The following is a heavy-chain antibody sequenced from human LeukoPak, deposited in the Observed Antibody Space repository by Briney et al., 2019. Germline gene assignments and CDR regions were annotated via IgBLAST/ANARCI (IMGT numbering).Heavy chain of an antibody. D-gene: IGHD5-18*01. CDR2: ISWDGGST. V-gene: IGHV3-43D*03. CDR3: AKDLRERPADRGYSYGVDY. J-gene: IGHJ4*02. CDR1: GFTFDDYA. Sequence: PGGSLRLSCAASGFTFDDYAMHWVRQAPGKGLEWVSLISWDGGSTYYADSVKGRFTMSRDNSKNSLYLQMNSLRAEDTALYYCAKDLRERPADRGYSYGVDYWGQGTLVTVSS.